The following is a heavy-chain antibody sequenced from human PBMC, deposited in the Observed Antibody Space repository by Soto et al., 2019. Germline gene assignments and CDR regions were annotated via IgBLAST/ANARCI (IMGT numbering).Heavy chain of an antibody. Sequence: HPGGSLRLSCAASGFTFSSFALSWVRQAPGKGLEWVSAISGSGDGTDYADSVKGRFTINPDTSRNQVSLQLSSVTPEDTAVYYCARGAHGMEVANFDSWGQGTLVTVSS. D-gene: IGHD6-19*01. CDR1: GFTFSSFA. CDR3: ARGAHGMEVANFDS. CDR2: ISGSGDGT. J-gene: IGHJ4*02. V-gene: IGHV3-23*01.